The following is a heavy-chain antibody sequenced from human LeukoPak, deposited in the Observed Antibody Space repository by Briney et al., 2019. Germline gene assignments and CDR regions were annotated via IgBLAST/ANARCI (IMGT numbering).Heavy chain of an antibody. V-gene: IGHV3-66*01. Sequence: PGGSLRLSCAASGFTVSSNYMSWVRQAPGKGLEWVSLIYRGGSTYYADSVKGRFTISRDNSKNTLYLQMNSLRAEDTAVYYCARDNRVRGEWASGGLDVWGQGTTVTVSS. CDR1: GFTVSSNY. J-gene: IGHJ6*02. CDR2: IYRGGST. CDR3: ARDNRVRGEWASGGLDV. D-gene: IGHD3-10*01.